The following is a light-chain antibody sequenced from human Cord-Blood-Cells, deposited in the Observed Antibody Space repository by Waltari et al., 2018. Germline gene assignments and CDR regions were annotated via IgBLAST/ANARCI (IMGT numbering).Light chain of an antibody. CDR1: QSLLDSDDGNTY. CDR3: MQRIEFPFT. Sequence: DIVMTQTPLSLPVTPGEPAPISCRSSQSLLDSDDGNTYLDWYLQKPGQSPQLLIYPLSYRASGVPDRFSGSGSGTDFTLKISRVEAEDVGVYYCMQRIEFPFTFGPGTKVDIK. CDR2: PLS. V-gene: IGKV2-40*01. J-gene: IGKJ3*01.